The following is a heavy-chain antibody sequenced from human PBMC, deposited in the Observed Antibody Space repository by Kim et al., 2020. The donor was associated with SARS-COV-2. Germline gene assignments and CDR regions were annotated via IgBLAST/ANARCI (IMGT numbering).Heavy chain of an antibody. J-gene: IGHJ4*02. CDR2: INPDGSGT. Sequence: GGSLRLSCAASGFTFSSYWMHWVRQVPGKGLVWVSRINPDGSGTSYVDSVKGRFTISRDNAKDTLFLQMNSLRSGDTAVYYCATGFIDGRGGNSDWGQGTLVTVSS. CDR1: GFTFSSYW. CDR3: ATGFIDGRGGNSD. V-gene: IGHV3-74*01. D-gene: IGHD2-21*02.